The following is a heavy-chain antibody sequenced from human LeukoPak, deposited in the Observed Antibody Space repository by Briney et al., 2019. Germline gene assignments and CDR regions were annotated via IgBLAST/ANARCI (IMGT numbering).Heavy chain of an antibody. V-gene: IGHV1-69*13. Sequence: ASVKVSCKASGGTFSSYAISWVRQAPGQGLEWMGGIIPIFDTANYAQKFQGRVTITADESTSTAYMELSSLRSEDTAVYYCATGYCSGGSCYFGAFDYWGQGTLVTVSS. D-gene: IGHD2-15*01. CDR2: IIPIFDTA. J-gene: IGHJ4*02. CDR3: ATGYCSGGSCYFGAFDY. CDR1: GGTFSSYA.